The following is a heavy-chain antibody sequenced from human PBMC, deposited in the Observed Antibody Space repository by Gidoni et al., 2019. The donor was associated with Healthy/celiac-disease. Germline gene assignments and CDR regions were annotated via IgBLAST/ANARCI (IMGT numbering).Heavy chain of an antibody. D-gene: IGHD2-15*01. V-gene: IGHV1-69*09. CDR1: GGTFSSYA. J-gene: IGHJ6*02. Sequence: QVQLVQSGAEVKKHGSSVQVSCKASGGTFSSYALSWVRQAPGQGLEWMGRIIPILGIANYAQKFQGRVTITADKSTSTAYMELSSLRSEDTAVYYCARGSVVVVAGGDYYYYYGMDVWGQGTTVTVSS. CDR3: ARGSVVVVAGGDYYYYYGMDV. CDR2: IIPILGIA.